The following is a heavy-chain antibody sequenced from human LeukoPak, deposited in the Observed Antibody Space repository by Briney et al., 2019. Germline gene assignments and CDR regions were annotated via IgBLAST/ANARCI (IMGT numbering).Heavy chain of an antibody. CDR3: ARVSAARPPDWYFDL. D-gene: IGHD6-6*01. Sequence: SETLSLTCTVSGGSISSYYWSWIRQPAGKGLEWIGRIYTSGSTNYNPSLKSRATMSVDTSKNQFSLKLSSVTAADTAVYYCARVSAARPPDWYFDLWGRGTLVTVSS. V-gene: IGHV4-4*07. CDR1: GGSISSYY. CDR2: IYTSGST. J-gene: IGHJ2*01.